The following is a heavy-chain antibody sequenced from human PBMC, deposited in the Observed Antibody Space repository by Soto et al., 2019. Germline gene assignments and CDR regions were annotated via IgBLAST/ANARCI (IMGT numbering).Heavy chain of an antibody. J-gene: IGHJ6*02. D-gene: IGHD3-10*01. CDR1: GDSVTFGHHY. CDR3: ARARPDSAGSSLGRRLDV. V-gene: IGHV4-61*01. Sequence: QVQLQESGPGLVKPSGTLSLICIVSGDSVTFGHHYWSWIRQPPGKGLEWIGHIFFTGATNYSPSLKIRVTMSVASSKSQFSLNLTSGSAADSAIYYGARARPDSAGSSLGRRLDVWGQGTTVTVSS. CDR2: IFFTGAT.